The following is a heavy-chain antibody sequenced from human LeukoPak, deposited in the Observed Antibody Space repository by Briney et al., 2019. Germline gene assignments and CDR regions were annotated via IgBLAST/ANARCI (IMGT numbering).Heavy chain of an antibody. CDR1: GGTFSSYA. CDR2: IIPILGIA. Sequence: ASVKVSCKASGGTFSSYAISWVRQAPGQGLEWMGRIIPILGIANYAQKFQGRVTITADTSTSTAYMELRSLRSDDTAVYYCAREDGDYDYWGQGTLVTVSS. J-gene: IGHJ4*02. V-gene: IGHV1-69*04. D-gene: IGHD4-17*01. CDR3: AREDGDYDY.